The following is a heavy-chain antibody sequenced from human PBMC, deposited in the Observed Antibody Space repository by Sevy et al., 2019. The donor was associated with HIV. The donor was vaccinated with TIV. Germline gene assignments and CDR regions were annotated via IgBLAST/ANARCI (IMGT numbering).Heavy chain of an antibody. V-gene: IGHV3-30-3*01. CDR2: ISFNGGNK. CDR3: ARDVSGGERLGQLSAYFDY. Sequence: GGSLRLSCAASGFPFTTYAVHWVRQAPGKGLEWLAVISFNGGNKFYADSVRGRFTISRENSGNTMYLQMNSLRVEDRAMHYCARDVSGGERLGQLSAYFDYWGQGTLVTVSS. D-gene: IGHD3-16*02. CDR1: GFPFTTYA. J-gene: IGHJ4*02.